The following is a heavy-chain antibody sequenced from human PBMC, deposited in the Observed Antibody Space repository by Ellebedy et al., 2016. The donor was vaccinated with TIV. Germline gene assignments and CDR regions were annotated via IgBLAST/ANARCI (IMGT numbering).Heavy chain of an antibody. CDR1: GGSFSSYA. J-gene: IGHJ6*02. Sequence: SVKVSCXASGGSFSSYAINWVRQAPGQGLEWMGGIIPLFGAVHYSQKFQGRVTITSDTSASTAYMELSSLMSEDTAVYYCATREWQDPMDVWGQGTTVTVSS. CDR3: ATREWQDPMDV. CDR2: IIPLFGAV. D-gene: IGHD3-3*01. V-gene: IGHV1-69*05.